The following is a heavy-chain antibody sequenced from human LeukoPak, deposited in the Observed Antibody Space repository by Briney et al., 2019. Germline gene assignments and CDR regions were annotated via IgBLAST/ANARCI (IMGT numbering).Heavy chain of an antibody. V-gene: IGHV3-23*01. CDR1: GFTFSSYA. D-gene: IGHD6-19*01. Sequence: GGSLRLSCAASGFTFSSYAMSWVRQAPGKGLEWVSAISGSGGSTYYADSVKGRFTITRDNSKNTLYLQMNSLRAEDTAVYYCAKIKTGSGWIFDYWGQGTLVTVSS. CDR3: AKIKTGSGWIFDY. J-gene: IGHJ4*02. CDR2: ISGSGGST.